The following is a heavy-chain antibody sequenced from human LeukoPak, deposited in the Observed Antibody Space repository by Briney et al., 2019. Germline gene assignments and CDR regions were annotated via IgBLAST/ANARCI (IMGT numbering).Heavy chain of an antibody. Sequence: PGRSLRLSCAASGFTFSTYGMHWVRQAPGKGLEWVAVISYDGGNKYYADSVKGRFTISRDNSKNTLYLQMNSLRAEDTAVYYCAKDLNPPGAYQLLSYYYYYGMDVWGQGTTVTVSS. CDR3: AKDLNPPGAYQLLSYYYYYGMDV. D-gene: IGHD2-2*01. CDR2: ISYDGGNK. CDR1: GFTFSTYG. V-gene: IGHV3-30*18. J-gene: IGHJ6*02.